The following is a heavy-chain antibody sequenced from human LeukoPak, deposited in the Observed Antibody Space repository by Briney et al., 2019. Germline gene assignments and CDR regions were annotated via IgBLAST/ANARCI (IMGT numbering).Heavy chain of an antibody. Sequence: GGSLRLSCAASGFTFSSNWMSWVRQAPGKGLEWVSVIYSGGSTYYADSVKGRFTISRDNSKNTLYLQMNSLRAEDTAVYYCASRLYDFWSGYLFDYWGQGTLVTVSS. CDR1: GFTFSSNW. V-gene: IGHV3-53*01. D-gene: IGHD3-3*01. CDR3: ASRLYDFWSGYLFDY. CDR2: IYSGGST. J-gene: IGHJ4*02.